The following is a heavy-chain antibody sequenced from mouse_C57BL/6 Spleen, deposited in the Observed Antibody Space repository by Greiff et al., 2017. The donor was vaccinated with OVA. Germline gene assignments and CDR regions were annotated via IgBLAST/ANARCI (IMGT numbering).Heavy chain of an antibody. D-gene: IGHD3-2*02. CDR2: VYPYHGGT. V-gene: IGHV1-36*01. J-gene: IGHJ2*01. CDR3: AKKEACGNYFDD. CDR1: GFTFTDSY. Sequence: EVQLQQSGPVLVKPGPSVKISCKASGFTFTDSYMHWVKQSHGKSLAWIGLVYPYHGGTSYNQKFKGKATLTVDKSSSTPYMELNSLNSEDAAVYYCAKKEACGNYFDDWGKGTTLTVSS.